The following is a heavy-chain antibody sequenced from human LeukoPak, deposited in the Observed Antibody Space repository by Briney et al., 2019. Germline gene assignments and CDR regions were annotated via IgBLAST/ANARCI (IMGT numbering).Heavy chain of an antibody. CDR1: GFTFSNYT. Sequence: PGGSLRLSCAASGFTFSNYTIHWVRLAPGPRLQSVSAITSNGAYTHYADSVKGRFTISRDNSRNAVFLQMGGLRIEDMAVYYWARVKMGATVSDYYYYYMDVWGKGTTVTVSS. CDR3: ARVKMGATVSDYYYYYMDV. CDR2: ITSNGAYT. J-gene: IGHJ6*03. V-gene: IGHV3-64*02. D-gene: IGHD1-26*01.